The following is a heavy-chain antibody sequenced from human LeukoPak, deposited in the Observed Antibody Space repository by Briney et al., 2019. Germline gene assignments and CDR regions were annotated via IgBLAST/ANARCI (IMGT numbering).Heavy chain of an antibody. D-gene: IGHD5-18*01. V-gene: IGHV3-23*01. Sequence: AGGSLRLSCAASGFTFSNYAMSWVRQAPEKGLEWVSAISGSGGSTYYADSVKGRFTISRDISKNTLNLQMNSLRVEDTAVYYCARDVSRGYLRPLDVWGQGTTVTVSS. CDR1: GFTFSNYA. CDR3: ARDVSRGYLRPLDV. CDR2: ISGSGGST. J-gene: IGHJ6*02.